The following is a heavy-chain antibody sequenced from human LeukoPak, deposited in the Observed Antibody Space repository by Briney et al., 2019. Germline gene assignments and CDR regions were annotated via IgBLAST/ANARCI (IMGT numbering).Heavy chain of an antibody. Sequence: PSETLSLTCTVSGYSITSGFYWGWIRQPPGKGLEWIGNIYHGGNTYSNPSLKSRVTISIDTAKNQFSLRLNSVAAADTAVYYCARHFLSPDYYYPWGQGTQVTVSS. D-gene: IGHD2-21*02. CDR3: ARHFLSPDYYYP. CDR1: GYSITSGFY. J-gene: IGHJ5*02. CDR2: IYHGGNT. V-gene: IGHV4-38-2*02.